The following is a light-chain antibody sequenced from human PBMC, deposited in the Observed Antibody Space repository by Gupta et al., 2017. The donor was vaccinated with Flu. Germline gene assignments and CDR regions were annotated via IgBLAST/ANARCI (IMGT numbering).Light chain of an antibody. CDR1: SSDVGRSNY. CDR2: DVS. CDR3: SSYTSTNTFYV. V-gene: IGLV2-14*01. Sequence: QSALTQPASVSGSPGQSITISCTGTSSDVGRSNYVSWYQQHPGKAPKLIIYDVSYRPSGVSSRFSGSKYGNTASLTISGLEAEDETDYYCSSYTSTNTFYVFGTGTKVTVL. J-gene: IGLJ1*01.